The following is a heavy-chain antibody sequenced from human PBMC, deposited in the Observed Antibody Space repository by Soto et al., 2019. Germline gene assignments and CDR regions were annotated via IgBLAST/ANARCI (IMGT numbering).Heavy chain of an antibody. CDR1: QLTFKNYA. D-gene: IGHD3-10*02. CDR2: ISDDGHNE. Sequence: QVQLVESGGGVVQPGRSLGLSCAASQLTFKNYAMHWVRQAPGKGLEWVAVISDDGHNEYYAASVGSLFTISRDNSKSPQALHTTSLSCDDTAVYYCATDLKVKTYVPYGMDVWGQGTTVTVS. CDR3: ATDLKVKTYVPYGMDV. J-gene: IGHJ6*02. V-gene: IGHV3-30*01.